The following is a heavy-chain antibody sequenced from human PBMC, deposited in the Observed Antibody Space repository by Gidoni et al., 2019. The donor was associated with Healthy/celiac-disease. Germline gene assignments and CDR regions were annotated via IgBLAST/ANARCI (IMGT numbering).Heavy chain of an antibody. CDR2: ISLNSGSI. D-gene: IGHD6-13*01. J-gene: IGHJ4*02. CDR1: GFPFDDYA. V-gene: IGHV3-9*01. Sequence: EVQLVESGGGLVQPGRSLRLSCAASGFPFDDYAMHWVRQAPGKGLEWVSVISLNSGSIGYADSVNGRFTISRDNAKNSLYLQMNSLRAEDTALYYCAKDVSPGIAAAGSDYWGQGTLVTVSS. CDR3: AKDVSPGIAAAGSDY.